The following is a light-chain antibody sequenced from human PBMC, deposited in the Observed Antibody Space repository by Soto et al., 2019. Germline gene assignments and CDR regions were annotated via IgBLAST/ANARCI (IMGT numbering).Light chain of an antibody. Sequence: QSVLTQPPSASGSPGQSVTISCTGSSSDVGGYNYVSWYQQHPGKGPKLMIYEVSKRPSGVPDRFSGSKSGNTASLTVSGLQAEDEADYYCSSYAGINSLVFGEGTKLTVL. CDR1: SSDVGGYNY. J-gene: IGLJ2*01. CDR3: SSYAGINSLV. V-gene: IGLV2-8*01. CDR2: EVS.